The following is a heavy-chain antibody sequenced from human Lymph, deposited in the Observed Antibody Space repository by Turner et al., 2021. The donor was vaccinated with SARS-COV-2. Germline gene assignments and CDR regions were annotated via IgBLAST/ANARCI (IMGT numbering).Heavy chain of an antibody. CDR2: ISGNSGII. Sequence: EVKLVESGGGLVQPGRSLRLSCAASGFTFDDYAMHWVRQAPGKGLEWVSGISGNSGIIGYAASVKGRFTISRDNAKNSLYLQMNSLRAEDTAFYYCAKDRGGEQLVRLFDYWGQGTLVTVSS. D-gene: IGHD6-6*01. CDR3: AKDRGGEQLVRLFDY. J-gene: IGHJ4*02. V-gene: IGHV3-9*01. CDR1: GFTFDDYA.